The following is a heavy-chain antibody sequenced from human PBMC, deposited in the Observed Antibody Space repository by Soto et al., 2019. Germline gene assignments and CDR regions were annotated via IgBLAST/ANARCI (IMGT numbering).Heavy chain of an antibody. V-gene: IGHV4-61*01. CDR3: ARGGVRGSDAFDI. Sequence: KTSETLSLTCTVSGGSVSSGSYYWSWIRQTPGKGLEWIGYIYYSGSTNYNPSLKSRVTISVDTSKNQFSLKLSSVTAADTAVYYCARGGVRGSDAFDIWGQGTMVTVSS. D-gene: IGHD3-10*01. J-gene: IGHJ3*02. CDR2: IYYSGST. CDR1: GGSVSSGSYY.